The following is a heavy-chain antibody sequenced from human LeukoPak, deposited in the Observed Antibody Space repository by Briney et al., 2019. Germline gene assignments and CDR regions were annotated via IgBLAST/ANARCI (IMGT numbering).Heavy chain of an antibody. J-gene: IGHJ5*02. D-gene: IGHD5-18*01. CDR1: GYTFTSYD. CDR2: INPSGGNT. V-gene: IGHV1-46*01. CDR3: ARALPHRRLMDTTVEQHWFDP. Sequence: ASVKVSCKASGYTFTSYDINWVRQATGQGLEWMGLINPSGGNTRYAQKFQGRVTMTRDMSTSTVYMELSSPRFEDTAMYYCARALPHRRLMDTTVEQHWFDPWGQGTLVTVSS.